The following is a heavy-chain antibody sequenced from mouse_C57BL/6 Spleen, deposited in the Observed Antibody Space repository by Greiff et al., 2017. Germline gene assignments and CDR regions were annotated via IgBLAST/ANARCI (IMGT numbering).Heavy chain of an antibody. D-gene: IGHD2-3*01. V-gene: IGHV1-69*01. CDR3: ARGGGDGYYFDY. CDR1: GYTFTSYW. CDR2: IDPSDSYT. J-gene: IGHJ2*01. Sequence: QVQLQQPGAELVMPGASVKLSCKASGYTFTSYWMHWVKQRPGQGLEWIGEIDPSDSYTNYNQKFKGKSTLTVDKSSSTAYMQLSSLTSEGSAFYYCARGGGDGYYFDYWGQGTTLTVSS.